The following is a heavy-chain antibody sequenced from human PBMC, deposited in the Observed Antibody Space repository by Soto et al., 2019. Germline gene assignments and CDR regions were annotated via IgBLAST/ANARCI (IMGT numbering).Heavy chain of an antibody. CDR2: IYYSGIT. CDR3: ARQSSLLLPDSKKSSDP. CDR1: GGSVKSGHYY. D-gene: IGHD2-21*01. Sequence: SETMSLTSTVSGGSVKSGHYYWNWIRHSPGKGLEWIGYIYYSGITNYNSSLKSRLSISIDTTRNQFSLKLTSVAAADTADYYCARQSSLLLPDSKKSSDPWGQGILVTVSS. J-gene: IGHJ5*01. V-gene: IGHV4-61*01.